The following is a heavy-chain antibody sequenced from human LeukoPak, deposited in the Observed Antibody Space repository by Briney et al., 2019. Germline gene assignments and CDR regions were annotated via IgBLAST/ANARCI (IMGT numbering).Heavy chain of an antibody. Sequence: GGSLRLSCAASGFAFSSQAMGWVRQAPGKGLEWVSVISDSGSITYYADSVKGRFTISRDNAKNTLYLQMNSLRAEDTAVYYCARGDIVVVPAALYGMDVWGQGTTVTVSS. V-gene: IGHV3-23*01. J-gene: IGHJ6*02. CDR1: GFAFSSQA. D-gene: IGHD2-2*01. CDR3: ARGDIVVVPAALYGMDV. CDR2: ISDSGSIT.